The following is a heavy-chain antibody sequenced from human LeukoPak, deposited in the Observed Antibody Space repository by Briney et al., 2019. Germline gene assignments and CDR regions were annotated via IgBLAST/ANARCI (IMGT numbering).Heavy chain of an antibody. D-gene: IGHD4-17*01. J-gene: IGHJ5*02. V-gene: IGHV3-11*01. CDR1: GFTLSSNY. Sequence: PGGSLRLSCAASGFTLSSNYMSWIRQAPGKGLEWVSYISSSGSTIYYADSVKGRFTISRDNAKNSLYLQMNSLRAEDTAVYYCAREGSTVTTAADPWGQGTVVTVSS. CDR3: AREGSTVTTAADP. CDR2: ISSSGSTI.